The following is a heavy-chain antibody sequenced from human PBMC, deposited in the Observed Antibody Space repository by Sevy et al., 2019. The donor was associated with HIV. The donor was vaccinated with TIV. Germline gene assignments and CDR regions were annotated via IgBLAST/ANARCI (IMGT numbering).Heavy chain of an antibody. CDR2: INSDGSST. CDR3: ARAKGYSSGWYEVDAFDI. J-gene: IGHJ3*02. Sequence: GGFLRLSCAASGFTFSSYWMHWVRQAPGKGLVWVSRINSDGSSTSYADSVKGRFTISRDNAKNTLYLQMNSLRAEDTAVYYCARAKGYSSGWYEVDAFDIWGQGTMVTVSS. CDR1: GFTFSSYW. D-gene: IGHD6-19*01. V-gene: IGHV3-74*01.